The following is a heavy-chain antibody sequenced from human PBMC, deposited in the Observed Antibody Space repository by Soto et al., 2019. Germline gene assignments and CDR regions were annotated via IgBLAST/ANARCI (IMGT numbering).Heavy chain of an antibody. D-gene: IGHD6-13*01. CDR2: IIPIFETA. Sequence: SVKVSCKASGYTFTSYGISWVRQAPGQGLEWMGGIIPIFETALYAQKFQGRLTITADESTSTAYMELSSLRSDDTAVYFCAREYGASGYNSSSTDPLDFWGQGPLVTVSS. CDR3: AREYGASGYNSSSTDPLDF. V-gene: IGHV1-69*13. J-gene: IGHJ4*02. CDR1: GYTFTSYG.